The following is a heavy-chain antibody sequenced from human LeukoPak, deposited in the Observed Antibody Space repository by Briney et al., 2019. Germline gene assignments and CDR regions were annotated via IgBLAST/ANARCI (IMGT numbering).Heavy chain of an antibody. D-gene: IGHD6-13*01. CDR1: GFTFGSYW. J-gene: IGHJ4*02. V-gene: IGHV3-7*01. Sequence: GGSLRFSCAASGFTFGSYWMSWVRQAPGKGPEWVANINQDGSEKNYVDSVKGRFTISRDNARNSLYLQMNSLRAEDTAVYYCARNQLSIAAAGFDYWGQGTLVTVSS. CDR2: INQDGSEK. CDR3: ARNQLSIAAAGFDY.